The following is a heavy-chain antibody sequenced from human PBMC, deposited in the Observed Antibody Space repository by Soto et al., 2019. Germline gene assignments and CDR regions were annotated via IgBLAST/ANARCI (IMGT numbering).Heavy chain of an antibody. CDR3: AKSAHPAAVTLYYFDS. CDR2: ISDDGSKK. V-gene: IGHV3-30*18. CDR1: GFSFNNYA. Sequence: QVQLVESGGGVVQPGRSQRLSCAASGFSFNNYAMHWVRQAPGKGLEWVTLISDDGSKKYFADSVKGRFTVSRDNSKNTLFLQMNSLKTEDTAVYYCAKSAHPAAVTLYYFDSWGQGTLVTVSS. J-gene: IGHJ4*02. D-gene: IGHD4-17*01.